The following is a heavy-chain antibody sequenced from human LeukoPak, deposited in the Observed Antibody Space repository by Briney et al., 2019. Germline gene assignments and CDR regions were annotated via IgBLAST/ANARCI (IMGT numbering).Heavy chain of an antibody. CDR1: GFTFSTYA. CDR2: ISYDGSNK. V-gene: IGHV3-30-3*01. J-gene: IGHJ4*02. Sequence: GGSLRLSCAASGFTFSTYAMHWVRQAPGKGLEWVAVISYDGSNKYYADSVKGRFSISRDNAKNSLYLQMIGLRAEDTAVYYCARNTHYDILTGHFDQWGQGTLVTVSS. D-gene: IGHD3-9*01. CDR3: ARNTHYDILTGHFDQ.